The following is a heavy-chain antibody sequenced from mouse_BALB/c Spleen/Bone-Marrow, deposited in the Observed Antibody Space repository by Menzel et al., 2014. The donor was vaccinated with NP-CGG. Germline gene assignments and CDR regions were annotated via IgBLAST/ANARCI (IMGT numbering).Heavy chain of an antibody. CDR1: GYSITSGYY. V-gene: IGHV3-6*02. Sequence: EVKLQESGPGLVKPSQPLSLTCSVTGYSITSGYYWNWIRQFPGNKLEWMGYISYDGSNNYNPSLKNRISITRDTSKDQFFLKLNSVTTEDTATYYCAREGGSRAYWGQGTLVTVSA. J-gene: IGHJ3*01. CDR2: ISYDGSN. CDR3: AREGGSRAY. D-gene: IGHD1-1*01.